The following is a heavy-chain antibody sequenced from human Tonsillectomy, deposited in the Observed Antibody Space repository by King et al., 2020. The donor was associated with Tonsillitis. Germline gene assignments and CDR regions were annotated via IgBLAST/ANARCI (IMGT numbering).Heavy chain of an antibody. CDR2: ISGYNGNT. CDR1: GYTFTNYA. J-gene: IGHJ6*03. D-gene: IGHD1-1*01. Sequence: QLVQSGAEVKQPGASVKVSCKASGYTFTNYAINWVRQSPGQGLEWIGWISGYNGNTNYAQKLQDRVTMTTDTSTSTAYMELRSLRSDTAVYYCARGKLDTYYYYYYMDVWGKGTTVTVSS. V-gene: IGHV1-18*01. CDR3: ARGKLDTYYYYYYMDV.